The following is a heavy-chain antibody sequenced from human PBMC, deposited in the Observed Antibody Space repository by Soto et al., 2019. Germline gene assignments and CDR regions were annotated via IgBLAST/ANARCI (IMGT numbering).Heavy chain of an antibody. V-gene: IGHV4-34*01. CDR2: INHSGST. Sequence: SETLSLTCAVYGGSFSGYYWSWIRQPPGKGLEWIGEINHSGSTNYNPSLKSRVTISVDTSKNQFSLKLSSVTAADTAVYYCARGDYDILTGYYLDYWGQGTLVTVSS. CDR3: ARGDYDILTGYYLDY. CDR1: GGSFSGYY. J-gene: IGHJ4*02. D-gene: IGHD3-9*01.